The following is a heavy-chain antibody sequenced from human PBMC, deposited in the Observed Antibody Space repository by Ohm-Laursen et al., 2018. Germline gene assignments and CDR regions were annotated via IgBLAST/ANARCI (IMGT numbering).Heavy chain of an antibody. D-gene: IGHD7-27*01. V-gene: IGHV3-33*08. Sequence: SLRLSCAASGFTFSSYSMNWVRQTPGKGLDWVAVIWFDGSNKYYVDSVKGRFTVSRDNAKNSLYLQMNSLRAEDTAVYYCARDETGDAIDVCGQGTTVTVSS. CDR3: ARDETGDAIDV. CDR1: GFTFSSYS. CDR2: IWFDGSNK. J-gene: IGHJ6*02.